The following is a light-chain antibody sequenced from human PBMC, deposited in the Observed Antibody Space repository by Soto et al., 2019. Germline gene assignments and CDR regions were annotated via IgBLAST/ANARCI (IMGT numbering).Light chain of an antibody. CDR3: QKGHNWPRT. CDR2: RAS. J-gene: IGKJ1*01. CDR1: QSIGSN. Sequence: EIVMTQSPASLSLSPGERATLSCRASQSIGSNLAWYQQRTGQAPRRLMHRASTRVTGIPARFSGGGSGTEFTLTISSLQHEDFAVYYCQKGHNWPRTFGQGTKVEIK. V-gene: IGKV3-15*01.